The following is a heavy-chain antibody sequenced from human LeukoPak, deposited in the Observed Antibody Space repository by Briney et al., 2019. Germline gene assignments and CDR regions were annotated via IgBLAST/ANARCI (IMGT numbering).Heavy chain of an antibody. V-gene: IGHV3-30-3*01. CDR3: ARGPLLRARHNWFDP. D-gene: IGHD3-10*01. CDR1: GFTFSSYA. Sequence: PGRSLRLSCAASGFTFSSYAMHWVRQAPGKGLEWVAVISYDGSNKYYADSVKGRFTISRDNSKNTLYLQMNSLRAEDTAVYYCARGPLLRARHNWFDPWGQGTLVTVSS. CDR2: ISYDGSNK. J-gene: IGHJ5*02.